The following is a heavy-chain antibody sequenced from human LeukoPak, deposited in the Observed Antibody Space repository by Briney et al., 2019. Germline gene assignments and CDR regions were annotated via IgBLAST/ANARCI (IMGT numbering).Heavy chain of an antibody. J-gene: IGHJ4*02. CDR2: ISGSGCST. D-gene: IGHD6-13*01. CDR3: AKLAAKNIAAAGKD. CDR1: GFTFSSYA. Sequence: PGGSLRLSCAASGFTFSSYAMSWVRQAPGKGLEGVSAISGSGCSTYYADSVKGRFTNSRDNSKNTLYLQMSSVRADDTAVYYCAKLAAKNIAAAGKDWGQGTLVTVSS. V-gene: IGHV3-23*01.